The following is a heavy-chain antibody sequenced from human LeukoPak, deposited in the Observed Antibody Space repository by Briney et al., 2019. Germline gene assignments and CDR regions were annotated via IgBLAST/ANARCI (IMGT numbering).Heavy chain of an antibody. V-gene: IGHV3-53*01. CDR3: ARGWGFLDYGDYVEYFDY. CDR1: GFTVSSNY. CDR2: IYSGGST. Sequence: PGGSLRLSCAASGFTVSSNYMSWVRQAPGKGLEWVSVIYSGGSTYYADSVKGRFTISRDNSKNTLYLQMNSLRAEDTAVYYCARGWGFLDYGDYVEYFDYWGQGTLVTVSS. J-gene: IGHJ4*02. D-gene: IGHD4-17*01.